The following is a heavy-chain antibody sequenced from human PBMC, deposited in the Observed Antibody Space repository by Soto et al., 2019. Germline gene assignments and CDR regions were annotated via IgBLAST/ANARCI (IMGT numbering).Heavy chain of an antibody. CDR3: AGVVWFRGMDV. Sequence: SQILSLTCXISGDSVSRSSAAWNWIRQSPSRGLEWLGRTYYRAKGIHEYTVSMESLITINPDTSKNQFSLHIYSVTPEDMAVYYCAGVVWFRGMDVLGQGTPVTVSS. D-gene: IGHD3-16*01. V-gene: IGHV6-1*01. CDR1: GDSVSRSSAA. CDR2: TYYRAKGIH. J-gene: IGHJ6*02.